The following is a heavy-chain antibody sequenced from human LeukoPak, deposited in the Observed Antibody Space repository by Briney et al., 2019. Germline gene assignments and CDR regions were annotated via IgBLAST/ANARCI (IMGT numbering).Heavy chain of an antibody. CDR2: INPNSGGT. CDR3: ASGWGSGSYGLDY. D-gene: IGHD3-10*01. CDR1: GYTFTGYF. Sequence: ASVKVSCKASGYTFTGYFMHWVRQAPGQGLEWMGWINPNSGGTNYAQKFQGRVTMTRDTSISTAYMELSRLRSDDTAVYYCASGWGSGSYGLDYWGQGTLVTVSS. J-gene: IGHJ4*02. V-gene: IGHV1-2*02.